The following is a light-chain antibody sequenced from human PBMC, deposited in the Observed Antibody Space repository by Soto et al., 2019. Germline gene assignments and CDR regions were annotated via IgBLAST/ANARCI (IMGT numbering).Light chain of an antibody. V-gene: IGLV2-14*03. Sequence: QSVLNKPASVYGSPGQSIAISCTGTSSDVDGYNYVSWYQHHPGRAPKLMIYDVSSRPSGVSNRFSGSKSGNTASLTISWLQAEDEADYYCSSYTRSSTYVFGTGTKVTVL. CDR1: SSDVDGYNY. CDR2: DVS. J-gene: IGLJ1*01. CDR3: SSYTRSSTYV.